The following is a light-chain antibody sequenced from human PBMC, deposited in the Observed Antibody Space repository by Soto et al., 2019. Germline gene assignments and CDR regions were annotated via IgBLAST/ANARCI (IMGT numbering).Light chain of an antibody. V-gene: IGKV1-5*03. CDR1: QSISSW. CDR3: QQYNSFWT. Sequence: DIQMTQSPSTLSASVGDRVTITCRASQSISSWLAWYQQKPGKAPKLLIYKASSLESGVPSRFSRSGSVTEFTLTISSLQPDDFETYYCQQYNSFWTFGQGTKVEIK. CDR2: KAS. J-gene: IGKJ1*01.